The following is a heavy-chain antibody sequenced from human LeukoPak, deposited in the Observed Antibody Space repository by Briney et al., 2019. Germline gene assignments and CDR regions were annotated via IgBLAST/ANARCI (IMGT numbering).Heavy chain of an antibody. CDR3: AKDFFPSVAGMGAFDI. J-gene: IGHJ3*02. D-gene: IGHD6-19*01. Sequence: PGRSLRLSCAASGFTFDDYAMHWVRQAPGKGLEWVSGISWNSGSIGYADSVKGRFTISRDNAKNSLYLQMNSLRAEDMALYYCAKDFFPSVAGMGAFDIWGQGTMVTVSS. CDR2: ISWNSGSI. CDR1: GFTFDDYA. V-gene: IGHV3-9*03.